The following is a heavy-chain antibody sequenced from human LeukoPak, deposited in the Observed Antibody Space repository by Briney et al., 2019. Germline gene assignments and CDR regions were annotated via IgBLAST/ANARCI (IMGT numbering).Heavy chain of an antibody. CDR1: GGTFSSYA. D-gene: IGHD4-17*01. Sequence: ASVKVSCKASGGTFSSYAISWVRQAPGQGLEWMGGTIPIFGTANYAQKFQGRVTMTRDTSTSTVYMELSSLRSEDTAAYYCARRLGDGDYVYYFDYWGPGTLVTVSS. CDR3: ARRLGDGDYVYYFDY. CDR2: TIPIFGTA. V-gene: IGHV1-69*05. J-gene: IGHJ4*02.